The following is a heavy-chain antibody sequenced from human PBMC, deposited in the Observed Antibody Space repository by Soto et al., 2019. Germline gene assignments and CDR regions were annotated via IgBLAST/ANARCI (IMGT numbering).Heavy chain of an antibody. Sequence: GGSLRLSCAASGFTFSSYGMHWVRQAPGKGLEWVAVISYDGSNKYYADSVKGRFTISRDNSKNTLYLQMNSLRAEDTAVYYCAKADYGGNPSYYYYGMDVWGQGTTVTVSS. D-gene: IGHD4-17*01. CDR1: GFTFSSYG. CDR2: ISYDGSNK. V-gene: IGHV3-30*18. J-gene: IGHJ6*02. CDR3: AKADYGGNPSYYYYGMDV.